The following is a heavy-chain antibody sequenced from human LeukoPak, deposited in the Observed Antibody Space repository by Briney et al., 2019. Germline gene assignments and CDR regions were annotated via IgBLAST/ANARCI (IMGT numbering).Heavy chain of an antibody. CDR2: INAGNGNT. J-gene: IGHJ4*02. D-gene: IGHD6-13*01. Sequence: ASVKVSCKASGYTFTSYAMHWVRQAPGQRLEWMGWINAGNGNTKYPQKFQGRVTITRDTSASTAYMELSSLRSEDTAVYYCARDRRIAAAGNFDYWGQGTLVTVSS. V-gene: IGHV1-3*01. CDR1: GYTFTSYA. CDR3: ARDRRIAAAGNFDY.